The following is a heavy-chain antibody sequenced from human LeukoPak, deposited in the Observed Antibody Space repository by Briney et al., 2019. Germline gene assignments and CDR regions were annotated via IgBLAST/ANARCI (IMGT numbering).Heavy chain of an antibody. CDR1: GYTFTSYD. V-gene: IGHV1-8*01. D-gene: IGHD1-26*01. Sequence: ASVKVSCKASGYTFTSYDINWVRQATGQGLEWMGWMNPNSGNTGYAQEFQGRVTMTRNTSISTAYMELSSLRSEDTAVYYCARGRNPLRGSYYDGWFDPWGQGTLVTVSS. J-gene: IGHJ5*02. CDR3: ARGRNPLRGSYYDGWFDP. CDR2: MNPNSGNT.